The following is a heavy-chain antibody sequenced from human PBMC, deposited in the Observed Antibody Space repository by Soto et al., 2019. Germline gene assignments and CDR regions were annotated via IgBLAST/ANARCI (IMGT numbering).Heavy chain of an antibody. Sequence: SGGSLRLSCVASGFTFSSYAMSWVRQAPGKGLEWVSGISASGRGGGSTYYADSVKGRFTISRDNSKSTLYLQMNSLRAEDTALYYCAKGRSYYYYYGVDVWGQGTTVTVSS. CDR1: GFTFSSYA. V-gene: IGHV3-23*01. J-gene: IGHJ6*02. CDR3: AKGRSYYYYYGVDV. CDR2: ISASGRGGGST.